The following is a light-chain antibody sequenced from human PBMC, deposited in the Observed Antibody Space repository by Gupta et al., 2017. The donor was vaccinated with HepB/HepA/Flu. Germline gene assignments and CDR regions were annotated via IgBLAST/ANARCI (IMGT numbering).Light chain of an antibody. CDR3: SSYTSGSTRV. V-gene: IGLV2-14*03. Sequence: QSALTQPASVSGSPGQSITISCTGTSSDVGDFDFVSWYQQHPGKAPKLMIYDVSKRPSGVSNRFSGSKSGKTASLTISGLQAEDEADDYCSSYTSGSTRVFGGGTKLTVL. CDR1: SSDVGDFDF. CDR2: DVS. J-gene: IGLJ3*02.